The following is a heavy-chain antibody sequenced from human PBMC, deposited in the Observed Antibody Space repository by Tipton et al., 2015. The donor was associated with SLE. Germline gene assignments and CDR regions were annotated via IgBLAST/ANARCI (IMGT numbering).Heavy chain of an antibody. J-gene: IGHJ4*02. CDR3: ARRFRDSYYFDY. V-gene: IGHV4-59*08. Sequence: TLSLTCTVSGVSISDHSWGWIRQPPGKGLEWIGYISYSGRSNYNPSLKSQVTISLDTSKNQVSPKGSSVTAADTAVYYCARRFRDSYYFDYWGQGTLVTVSS. CDR2: ISYSGRS. CDR1: GVSISDHS.